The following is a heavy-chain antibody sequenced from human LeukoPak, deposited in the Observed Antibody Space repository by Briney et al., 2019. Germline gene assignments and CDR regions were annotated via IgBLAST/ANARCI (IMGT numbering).Heavy chain of an antibody. D-gene: IGHD2-15*01. CDR3: ARAPTGGCYDY. Sequence: GGSLRLSCAASGFTFSDYNMHWVRQAPGKGLEYVSAIATNGRSKYYANSVKGRLTISRDNSKNTLYLQMGSLRAEDMAVYYCARAPTGGCYDYWGQGTLVTVSS. CDR1: GFTFSDYN. V-gene: IGHV3-64*01. J-gene: IGHJ4*02. CDR2: IATNGRSK.